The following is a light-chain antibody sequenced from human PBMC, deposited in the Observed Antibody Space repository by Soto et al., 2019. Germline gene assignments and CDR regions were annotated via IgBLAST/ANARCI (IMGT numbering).Light chain of an antibody. V-gene: IGLV2-14*01. J-gene: IGLJ1*01. Sequence: QSALTQPASVSGSPGQSITISCTGTSSDVGGYNHVSWYQQHPGKAPKLMIYGVSNRPSGVSNRFSGSKSGNRASLTISGLQAEDEADDYYNSYTSSSTPAYVFGTGTTVTVL. CDR1: SSDVGGYNH. CDR2: GVS. CDR3: NSYTSSSTPAYV.